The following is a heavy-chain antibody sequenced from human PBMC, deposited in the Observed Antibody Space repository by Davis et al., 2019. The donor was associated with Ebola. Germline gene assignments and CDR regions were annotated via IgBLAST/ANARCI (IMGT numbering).Heavy chain of an antibody. V-gene: IGHV4-59*01. D-gene: IGHD2-8*02. CDR2: IYYSGST. Sequence: MPSETLSLTCTVSGGSISSYYWSWIRQPPGKGLEWIGYIYYSGSTNYNPSLKSRVTISVDTSKNQFSLKLSSVTAADTAVYYCASGGLTGVLDYWGQGTLVTVSS. CDR3: ASGGLTGVLDY. J-gene: IGHJ4*02. CDR1: GGSISSYY.